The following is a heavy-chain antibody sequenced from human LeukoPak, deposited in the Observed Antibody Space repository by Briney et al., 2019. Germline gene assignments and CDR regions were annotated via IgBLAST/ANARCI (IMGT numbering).Heavy chain of an antibody. Sequence: SVEVSCKASGGTFSSYAISWVRQAPGQGLEWMGGIIPIFGTANYAQKFQGRVTITTDESTSTAYMELSSLRSEDTAVYYCAVGPIVVVPAAISGYYYYMDVWGKGTTVTVSS. V-gene: IGHV1-69*05. CDR3: AVGPIVVVPAAISGYYYYMDV. J-gene: IGHJ6*03. CDR1: GGTFSSYA. D-gene: IGHD2-2*01. CDR2: IIPIFGTA.